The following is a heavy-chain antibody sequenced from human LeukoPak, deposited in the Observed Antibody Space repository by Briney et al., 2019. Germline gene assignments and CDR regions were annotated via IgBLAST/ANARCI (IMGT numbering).Heavy chain of an antibody. CDR2: IYYSGST. CDR3: AREQRYYGMDV. V-gene: IGHV4-30-4*01. CDR1: GGSISSGDYY. J-gene: IGHJ6*02. Sequence: SETLSLTCTVSGGSISSGDYYWSWIRQPPGKGLEWIGYIYYSGSTYYNPSLKSRVTISVDTSKNQFSLKLSSVTAADTAVYYCAREQRYYGMDVWGQGTTVTVSS.